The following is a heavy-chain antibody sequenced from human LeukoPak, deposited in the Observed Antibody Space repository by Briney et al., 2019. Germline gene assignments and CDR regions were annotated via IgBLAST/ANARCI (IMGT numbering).Heavy chain of an antibody. D-gene: IGHD4-23*01. Sequence: SETLSLTRAVSGGSISSGGYSWSWLRQPPGKGLEWIGYIYHSGSTYYNPSLKSRVTISVDRSKNQFSLKLSSVTAADTAVYYCARAEKGSNALDYWGQGTLVTVSS. CDR3: ARAEKGSNALDY. CDR2: IYHSGST. J-gene: IGHJ4*02. V-gene: IGHV4-30-2*01. CDR1: GGSISSGGYS.